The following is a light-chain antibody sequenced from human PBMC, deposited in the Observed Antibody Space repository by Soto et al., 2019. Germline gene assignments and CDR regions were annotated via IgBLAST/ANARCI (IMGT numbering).Light chain of an antibody. Sequence: EIVLTQSPGTLSLSPGERATLSCRASQSVSSSYLAWYQQKPGQAPRLLFYGASSRATGIPDRFSGSGSGTDFTLTISSLEPEDFAVYYCQQYGSSPPYTFGQGTKLEIK. CDR2: GAS. CDR1: QSVSSSY. CDR3: QQYGSSPPYT. J-gene: IGKJ2*01. V-gene: IGKV3-20*01.